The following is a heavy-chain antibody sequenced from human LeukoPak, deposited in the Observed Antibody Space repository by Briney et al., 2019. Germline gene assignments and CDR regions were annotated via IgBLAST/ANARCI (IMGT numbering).Heavy chain of an antibody. V-gene: IGHV1-2*02. CDR1: GYTFTGYY. CDR2: TNPNSGGT. CDR3: AREGSGYPY. J-gene: IGHJ4*02. D-gene: IGHD3-22*01. Sequence: ASVKVSCKASGYTFTGYYMHCVRQAPGQGLEWMGWTNPNSGGTKYAQKFQGRVTMTRDTSITTVYMELSSLRSDDTAVFYCAREGSGYPYWGQGTLVTVSS.